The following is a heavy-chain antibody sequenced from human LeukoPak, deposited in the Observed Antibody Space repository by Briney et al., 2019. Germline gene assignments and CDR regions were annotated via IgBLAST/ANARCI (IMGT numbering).Heavy chain of an antibody. V-gene: IGHV4-30-2*01. D-gene: IGHD3-22*01. Sequence: SETLSLTCAVSGGSISSGGYSWSWIRQPPGKGPEWIGYIYHSGSTYYNPSLKSRVTISVDRSKNQFSLKLSSVTAADTAVYYCARSNYYDSSGYLFLMGSSWFDPWGQGTLVTVSS. CDR3: ARSNYYDSSGYLFLMGSSWFDP. CDR1: GGSISSGGYS. J-gene: IGHJ5*02. CDR2: IYHSGST.